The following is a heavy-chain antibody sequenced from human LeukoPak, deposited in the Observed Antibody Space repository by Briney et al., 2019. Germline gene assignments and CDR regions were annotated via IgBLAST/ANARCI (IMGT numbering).Heavy chain of an antibody. Sequence: PGGSLRLSCAASGFTFSAYAMSWVRQAPGKGLEWVSAISGVDGTTYYADSVKGRFTISRDNSMNTLYLQMNSLRAEDTAAYYCAKTASGVTDSYFDYGGQGTLVTVSS. D-gene: IGHD2-21*02. V-gene: IGHV3-23*01. CDR3: AKTASGVTDSYFDY. CDR1: GFTFSAYA. CDR2: ISGVDGTT. J-gene: IGHJ4*02.